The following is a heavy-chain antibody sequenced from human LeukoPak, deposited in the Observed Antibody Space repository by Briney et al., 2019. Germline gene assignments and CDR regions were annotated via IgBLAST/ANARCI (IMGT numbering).Heavy chain of an antibody. CDR1: GGSISSGSYY. V-gene: IGHV4-61*02. Sequence: SQTLSLTCTVSGGSISSGSYYWSWIRQPAGKGLEWIRRIYTSGSTNYNPSLKSRVTISVDTSKNQSSLKLSSVTAADTAVYYCARAPMPNYYYYYMDVWGKGTTVTVSS. CDR2: IYTSGST. J-gene: IGHJ6*03. CDR3: ARAPMPNYYYYYMDV. D-gene: IGHD2-2*01.